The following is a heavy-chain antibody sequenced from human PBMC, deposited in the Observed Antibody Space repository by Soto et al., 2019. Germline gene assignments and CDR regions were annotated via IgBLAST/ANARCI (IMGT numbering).Heavy chain of an antibody. CDR1: GYSFTSYW. CDR3: ATDVTLPYYDFWSGLTPYGMDV. D-gene: IGHD3-3*01. CDR2: IDPSDSYT. V-gene: IGHV5-10-1*01. Sequence: GESVKISCXGSGYSFTSYWISWVRQMPGKGLEWMGRIDPSDSYTNYSPSFQGHVTISADKSISTAYLQWSSLKASDTAMYYCATDVTLPYYDFWSGLTPYGMDVWGQGTTVTVSS. J-gene: IGHJ6*02.